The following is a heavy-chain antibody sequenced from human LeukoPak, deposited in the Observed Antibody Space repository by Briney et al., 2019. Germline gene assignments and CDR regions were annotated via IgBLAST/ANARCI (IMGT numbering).Heavy chain of an antibody. V-gene: IGHV4-34*01. D-gene: IGHD3-22*01. CDR2: INHSGST. J-gene: IGHJ4*02. Sequence: PSETLSLTCAVYGGSFSGYYWSWIRQPPGEGLEWIGEINHSGSTNYNPSLKSRVTISVDTSKNQFSLKLNSVTAADTAVYYCATEYSSSPHYWGQGALVTVSS. CDR1: GGSFSGYY. CDR3: ATEYSSSPHY.